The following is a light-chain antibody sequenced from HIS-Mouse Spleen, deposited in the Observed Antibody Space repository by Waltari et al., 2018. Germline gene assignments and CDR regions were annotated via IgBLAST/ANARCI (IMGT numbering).Light chain of an antibody. CDR2: DGS. CDR1: SSDVGGYNY. V-gene: IGLV2-11*01. CDR3: CSYAGSYTWV. Sequence: QSALTQPRSVSGSPGQSVTISCTGTSSDVGGYNYVSRYEQHPGKAPKLMIYDGSKRPSGVPDRFSGSKSGNTASLTISGLQAEDEADYYCCSYAGSYTWVFGGGTKLTVL. J-gene: IGLJ3*02.